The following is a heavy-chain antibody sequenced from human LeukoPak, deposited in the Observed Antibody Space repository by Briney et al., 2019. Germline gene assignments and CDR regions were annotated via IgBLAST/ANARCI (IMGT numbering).Heavy chain of an antibody. CDR2: IYPDDSDT. CDR3: GMAATAPYYFDY. J-gene: IGHJ4*02. CDR1: GYRFTSYW. V-gene: IGHV5-51*01. D-gene: IGHD6-13*01. Sequence: GESLKISYKGSGYRFTSYWIGWVRQMPGKGLEWMGIIYPDDSDTRYSPSFQGQVTISADKSISTAYLQWSSLKASDTAMYYCGMAATAPYYFDYWGQGTLVTVSS.